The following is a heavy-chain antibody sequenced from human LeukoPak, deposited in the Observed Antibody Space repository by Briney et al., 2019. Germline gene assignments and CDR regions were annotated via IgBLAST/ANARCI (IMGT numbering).Heavy chain of an antibody. Sequence: KPSETLSLTCSVSGGSIFGASSYWAWIRQPPGKGLEWIGSIYNPVSTVYNPSLKGRVGISIDMSNNQFSLRLTSVTAADTAVYYCARNGSYTYTSSGYLFDSWGQGTLVTVSS. J-gene: IGHJ4*02. CDR3: ARNGSYTYTSSGYLFDS. D-gene: IGHD3-22*01. V-gene: IGHV4-39*01. CDR2: IYNPVST. CDR1: GGSIFGASSY.